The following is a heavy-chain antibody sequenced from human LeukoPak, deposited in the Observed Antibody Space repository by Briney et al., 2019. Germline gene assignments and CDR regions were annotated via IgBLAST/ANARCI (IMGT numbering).Heavy chain of an antibody. CDR3: ASRGLYSDSGSYFGL. CDR1: GITVSGTY. J-gene: IGHJ4*02. V-gene: IGHV3-66*01. CDR2: IYAAGST. Sequence: GRSLRLSCAASGITVSGTYMSWVRQVPGKGLESVSIIYAAGSTYYADSVEGRFTISRDGSKDTLYLQMNSLRTEDTAVYYCASRGLYSDSGSYFGLWGQGSLVTVSS. D-gene: IGHD3-10*01.